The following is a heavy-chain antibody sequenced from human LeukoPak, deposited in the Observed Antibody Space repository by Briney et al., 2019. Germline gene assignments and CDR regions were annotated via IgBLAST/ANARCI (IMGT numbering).Heavy chain of an antibody. J-gene: IGHJ4*02. D-gene: IGHD3-10*01. Sequence: GGSLRLSCAASGLTFSSYWMHWVRQAPGEGLVWVSRINSDGSSTSYADSVKGRFTISRDNANNTLYLQMDSLRAEDSAVYFCAREGKYASGSYDYWGQGTLVSVSS. CDR2: INSDGSST. V-gene: IGHV3-74*01. CDR3: AREGKYASGSYDY. CDR1: GLTFSSYW.